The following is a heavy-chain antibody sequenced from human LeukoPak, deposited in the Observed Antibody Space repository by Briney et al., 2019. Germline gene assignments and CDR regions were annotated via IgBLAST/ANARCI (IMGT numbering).Heavy chain of an antibody. D-gene: IGHD2-2*01. CDR1: GGSISSSTYY. Sequence: SETLSLTCTVSGGSISSSTYYWGWVRQPPGKGLEWIGSIYYSGSTYYNPSLKSRVTISVDTSKNQFSLKLSSVTAADTAVYYCARGPGYCSSTSCYGGWFDPWGQGTLVTVSS. V-gene: IGHV4-39*07. CDR2: IYYSGST. CDR3: ARGPGYCSSTSCYGGWFDP. J-gene: IGHJ5*02.